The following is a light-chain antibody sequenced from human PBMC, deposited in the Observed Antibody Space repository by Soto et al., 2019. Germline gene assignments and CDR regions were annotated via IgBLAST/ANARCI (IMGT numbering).Light chain of an antibody. J-gene: IGKJ4*01. V-gene: IGKV1-5*01. Sequence: DIQMTQSPSTLSGSVGDRVTITCRASQTISSWLAWYQQKPGKAPKLLMYDASSLQSGVPSRFSGSGSGTECARTISSLQPDDAGSDDCQQHKSYTVTFGGGTKVDIK. CDR2: DAS. CDR3: QQHKSYTVT. CDR1: QTISSW.